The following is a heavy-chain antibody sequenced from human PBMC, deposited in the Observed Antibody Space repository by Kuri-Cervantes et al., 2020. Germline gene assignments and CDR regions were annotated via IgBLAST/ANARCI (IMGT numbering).Heavy chain of an antibody. Sequence: GESLKISCAASGFSFSTYGMHWVRQAPGKGLEWVALIWSDGSHPFYAASVKGRFTISRDNSKNSLYLQMNSLRAEDTAVYYCARGGQQLFAFDIWGQGTMVTVSS. CDR1: GFSFSTYG. V-gene: IGHV3-33*01. CDR3: ARGGQQLFAFDI. D-gene: IGHD6-13*01. CDR2: IWSDGSHP. J-gene: IGHJ3*02.